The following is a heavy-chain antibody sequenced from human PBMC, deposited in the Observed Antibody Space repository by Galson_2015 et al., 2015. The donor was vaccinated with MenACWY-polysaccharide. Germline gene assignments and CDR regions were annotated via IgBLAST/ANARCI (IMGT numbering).Heavy chain of an antibody. J-gene: IGHJ4*02. V-gene: IGHV3-30-3*01. CDR2: IPYDGSNK. CDR3: ARQLDYSSSSGLWYFDF. D-gene: IGHD6-6*01. Sequence: SLRLSCAASGFSFGRHAMHWVRQTPGKGLEWVAVIPYDGSNKYYADSVKGRFTISRDNSKNTLSVQMDSLRPEDTAVYYCARQLDYSSSSGLWYFDFWGQGTLVTVSS. CDR1: GFSFGRHA.